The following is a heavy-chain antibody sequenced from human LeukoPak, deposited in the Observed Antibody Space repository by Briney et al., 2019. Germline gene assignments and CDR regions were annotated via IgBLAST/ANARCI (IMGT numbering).Heavy chain of an antibody. V-gene: IGHV4-59*01. Sequence: SETLSLTCTVSGDSITNSYWSWIRQPPGKGLEWIAYIYSSGNTKYNPSLASRVTISVDTSKNQFSLKVTSVTAADTAVYYCVRAKGDYWGQGTLVTVSS. CDR1: GDSITNSY. CDR2: IYSSGNT. J-gene: IGHJ4*02. CDR3: VRAKGDY.